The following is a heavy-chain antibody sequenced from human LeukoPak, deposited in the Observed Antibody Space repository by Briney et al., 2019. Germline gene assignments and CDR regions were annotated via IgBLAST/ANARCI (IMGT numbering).Heavy chain of an antibody. D-gene: IGHD4-17*01. CDR1: GFTVSSNY. J-gene: IGHJ6*03. CDR2: IYSGGST. V-gene: IGHV3-66*01. Sequence: GGSLRLSCAASGFTVSSNYMSWVRQAPGKGLEWVSVIYSGGSTYYADSVKGRFTISRDNSKNTLYLQMNSLRAEDTAVYYCAKVRKDYDDYTYYYYYMDVWGKGTTVTISS. CDR3: AKVRKDYDDYTYYYYYMDV.